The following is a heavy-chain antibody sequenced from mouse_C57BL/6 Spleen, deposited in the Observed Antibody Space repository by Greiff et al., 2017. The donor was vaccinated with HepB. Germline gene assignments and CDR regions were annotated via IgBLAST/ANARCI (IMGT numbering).Heavy chain of an antibody. J-gene: IGHJ2*01. D-gene: IGHD1-1*01. V-gene: IGHV1-64*01. CDR3: ARKGNYGSSFDY. CDR1: GYTFTSYW. CDR2: IHPNSGST. Sequence: VQLQQSGAELMKPGASVKLSCKASGYTFTSYWMHWVKQRPGQGLEWIGMIHPNSGSTNYNEKFKSKATLTVDKSSSTAYMQLSSLTSEDSAVYYCARKGNYGSSFDYWGQGTTLTVSS.